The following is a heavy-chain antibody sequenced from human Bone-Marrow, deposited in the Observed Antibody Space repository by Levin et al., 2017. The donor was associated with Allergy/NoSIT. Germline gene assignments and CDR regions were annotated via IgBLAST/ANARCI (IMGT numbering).Heavy chain of an antibody. V-gene: IGHV3-33*01. J-gene: IGHJ4*02. CDR2: IWYDGSNK. CDR1: GFTFSSYG. Sequence: GESLKISCAASGFTFSSYGMHWVRQAPGKGLEWVAVIWYDGSNKYYADSVKGRFTISRDNSKNTLYLQMNSLRAEDTAVYYCARDEITGTFNYFDYWGQGTLVTVSS. D-gene: IGHD1/OR15-1a*01. CDR3: ARDEITGTFNYFDY.